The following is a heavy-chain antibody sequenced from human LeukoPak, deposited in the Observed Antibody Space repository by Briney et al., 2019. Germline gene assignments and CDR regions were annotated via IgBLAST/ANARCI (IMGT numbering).Heavy chain of an antibody. J-gene: IGHJ4*02. CDR2: TYYRSKWYN. CDR3: ATYYVGIGGRGH. CDR1: GDSVSSNSAA. D-gene: IGHD2-15*01. V-gene: IGHV6-1*01. Sequence: SQTLSLTCAISGDSVSSNSAAWNWIRQSPSRGLEWLGRTYYRSKWYNDYAVSVKSRITINPDTSKNQFSLKLSTVTAADTAIYYCATYYVGIGGRGHWGPGTLVTVSS.